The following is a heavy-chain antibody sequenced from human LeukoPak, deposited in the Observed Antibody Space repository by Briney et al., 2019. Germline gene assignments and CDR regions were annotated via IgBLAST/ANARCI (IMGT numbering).Heavy chain of an antibody. CDR2: IKQDGSEK. CDR1: GFTFSSYW. V-gene: IGHV3-7*04. J-gene: IGHJ6*02. Sequence: GGSLRLSCAASGFTFSSYWMSWVRQAPGKGLWWVANIKQDGSEKYYVDSVKGRFTISRDNAKNSLYLQMNSLRAEDTAVYYCARVVVPAAKPYYYYGMDVWGQGTTVTVSS. CDR3: ARVVVPAAKPYYYYGMDV. D-gene: IGHD2-2*01.